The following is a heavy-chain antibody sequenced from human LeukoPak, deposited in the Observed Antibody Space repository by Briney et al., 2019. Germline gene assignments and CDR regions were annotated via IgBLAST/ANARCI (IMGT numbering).Heavy chain of an antibody. CDR1: GGSISSYY. CDR2: IGSSGST. CDR3: ARGPIYDSSGYYYWEYFQH. Sequence: WKPLSLTCTVSGGSISSYYWSWIRQPPGKGLEWIGYIGSSGSTNYNPSLKSRVTISVDTSKNQFSLKLSSVTAADTAVYYCARGPIYDSSGYYYWEYFQHWGQGTPAT. J-gene: IGHJ1*01. V-gene: IGHV4-59*01. D-gene: IGHD3-22*01.